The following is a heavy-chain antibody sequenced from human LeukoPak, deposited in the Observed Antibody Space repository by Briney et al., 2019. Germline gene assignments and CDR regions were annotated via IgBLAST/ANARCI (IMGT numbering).Heavy chain of an antibody. D-gene: IGHD3-10*01. CDR3: ARDPYGSGSYYDVYYYGMDV. V-gene: IGHV1-2*04. CDR1: GYTFTGYY. Sequence: ASVKVSCKASGYTFTGYYMHWVRQAPGQGLEWMGWINPNSGGTNYAQKFQGWVTMTRDTSISTAYMELSRLRSDDTAVYYCARDPYGSGSYYDVYYYGMDVWGQGTTVTVSS. CDR2: INPNSGGT. J-gene: IGHJ6*02.